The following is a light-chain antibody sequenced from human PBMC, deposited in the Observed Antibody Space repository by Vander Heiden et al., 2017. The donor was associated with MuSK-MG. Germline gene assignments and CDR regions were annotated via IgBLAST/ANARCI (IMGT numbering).Light chain of an antibody. Sequence: EIVLTQSPATLSLSPGERATLSCRASQSVSSYLAWYQQKPGQAPRLLIYNASNRATGIPARFSGSGSGTDFTLTISSLGPEDFAVYYCQRHSNWPRMYTFGQGTKLEIK. CDR2: NAS. V-gene: IGKV3-11*01. J-gene: IGKJ2*01. CDR3: QRHSNWPRMYT. CDR1: QSVSSY.